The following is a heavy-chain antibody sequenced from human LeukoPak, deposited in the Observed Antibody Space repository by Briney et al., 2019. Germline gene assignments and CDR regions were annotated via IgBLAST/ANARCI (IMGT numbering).Heavy chain of an antibody. V-gene: IGHV4-39*01. CDR3: VAIRMIVVDRREYWFCR. Sequence: SETLSLTCTVSGASISNNTYYWGWIRQPPGKGLEWIGSISFRGTTFYKSSLKSRITRSVDKSKNQSSLNLNSVAAADTAMYYCVAIRMIVVDRREYWFCRWGKGTRVTVSS. D-gene: IGHD3-22*01. CDR1: GASISNNTYY. CDR2: ISFRGTT. J-gene: IGHJ5*02.